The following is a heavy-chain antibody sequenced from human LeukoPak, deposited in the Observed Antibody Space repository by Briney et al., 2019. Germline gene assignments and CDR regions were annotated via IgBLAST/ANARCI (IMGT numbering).Heavy chain of an antibody. V-gene: IGHV1-2*06. CDR2: INPNSGGT. CDR3: ARSLSRIAAAGTVKYFDY. J-gene: IGHJ4*02. Sequence: ASVKVSCKASGGTFSSYAISWVRQAPGQGLEWMGRINPNSGGTNYAQKFQGRVTMTRDTSISTAYMELSRLRSDDTAVYYCARSLSRIAAAGTVKYFDYWGQGTLVTVSS. CDR1: GGTFSSYA. D-gene: IGHD6-13*01.